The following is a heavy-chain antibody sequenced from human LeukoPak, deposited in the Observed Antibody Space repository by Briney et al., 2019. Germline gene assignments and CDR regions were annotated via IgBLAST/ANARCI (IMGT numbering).Heavy chain of an antibody. CDR2: INSDGSST. J-gene: IGHJ4*02. D-gene: IGHD1-26*01. CDR3: GRALGSPLDY. Sequence: PGGSLRPSCAASGFSFSSDWMHWVRQVPGEGLVWVSRINSDGSSTAYADSVKGRFTISRDNAKNTLYLQMKSLRVEDTAVYYCGRALGSPLDYWGQGTLVTVSS. CDR1: GFSFSSDW. V-gene: IGHV3-74*01.